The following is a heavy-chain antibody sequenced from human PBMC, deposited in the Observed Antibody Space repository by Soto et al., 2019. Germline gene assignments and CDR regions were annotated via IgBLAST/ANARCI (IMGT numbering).Heavy chain of an antibody. CDR3: ARAVGVCSGGSCYRGYYYHGMDV. Sequence: SVKVSCTASGGTFSSYAIRWVRQAPGQGLEWMGGIIPIFGTANYAQKFQGRVTTTADESTSTAYMELSSLRSEDTAVYYCARAVGVCSGGSCYRGYYYHGMDVWGQGTTVTVSS. J-gene: IGHJ6*02. CDR2: IIPIFGTA. CDR1: GGTFSSYA. V-gene: IGHV1-69*13. D-gene: IGHD2-15*01.